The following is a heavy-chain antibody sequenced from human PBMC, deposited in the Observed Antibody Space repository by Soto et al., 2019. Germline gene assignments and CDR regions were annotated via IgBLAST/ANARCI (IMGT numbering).Heavy chain of an antibody. CDR1: GYTVTSHG. J-gene: IGHJ5*02. CDR3: VRRHVSATGIDWFDP. Sequence: VKVSRNPYGYTVTSHGIHSVRQAPGQRLEWMGWINSANGYTKYSPKFQGRVTITRDTSESTAYMELSSLRSEDTAVYYCVRRHVSATGIDWFDPWGQGTLVTVSS. D-gene: IGHD6-13*01. V-gene: IGHV1-3*01. CDR2: INSANGYT.